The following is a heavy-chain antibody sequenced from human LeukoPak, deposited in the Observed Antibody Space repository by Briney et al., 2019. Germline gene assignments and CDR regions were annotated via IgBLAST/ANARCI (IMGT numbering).Heavy chain of an antibody. CDR2: IYYSGST. J-gene: IGHJ6*02. D-gene: IGHD2-15*01. Sequence: SVTLSLTCTVSGGSISSYYWSWIRQPPGKGLEWIGYIYYSGSTNYNPSLKSRVTISVDTSKNQFSLKLSSVTAADTAVYYCASTSGYYYYGMDVWGQGTTVTVSS. V-gene: IGHV4-59*01. CDR3: ASTSGYYYYGMDV. CDR1: GGSISSYY.